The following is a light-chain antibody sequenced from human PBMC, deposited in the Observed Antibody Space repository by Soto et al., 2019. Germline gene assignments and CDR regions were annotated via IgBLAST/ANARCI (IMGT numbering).Light chain of an antibody. CDR3: QQYGDRPRT. Sequence: VLPQSPATLSVSPGDRSTLWCRASQYIGSAVAWYHQRSGQAPRLLIFDASIRVPTTPARFSGSVSGTEFTLTISSLESEDFAVYFCQQYGDRPRTFGQGTKVDIK. J-gene: IGKJ1*01. V-gene: IGKV3-15*01. CDR1: QYIGSA. CDR2: DAS.